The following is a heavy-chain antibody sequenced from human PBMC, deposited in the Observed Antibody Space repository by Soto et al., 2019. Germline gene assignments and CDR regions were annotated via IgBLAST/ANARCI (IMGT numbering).Heavy chain of an antibody. Sequence: GGSLRLSCAASGFTFSNYWMHWVRQAPGKGLVWVSLINNDVRNTNHADSVKGRFTISRDNAKNTVYLQMNSLRAEDTAVYYCAAGDLDWGQGTRVTVSS. CDR3: AAGDLD. CDR1: GFTFSNYW. V-gene: IGHV3-74*01. CDR2: INNDVRNT. J-gene: IGHJ4*02.